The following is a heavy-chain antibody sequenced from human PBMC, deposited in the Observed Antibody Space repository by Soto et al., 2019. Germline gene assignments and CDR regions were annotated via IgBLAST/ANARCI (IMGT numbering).Heavy chain of an antibody. D-gene: IGHD3-10*01. Sequence: QVQLVESGGGVVQPGRSLRLSCAASGFTFSSYAMHWVRQAPGKGLEWVAVISYDGSNKYYADSVKGRFTVSRDNSKNTLYLQMNSLRAEDTAVYYSARADGSVSEYNWFDPWGQGTLVTVSS. CDR1: GFTFSSYA. J-gene: IGHJ5*02. V-gene: IGHV3-30-3*01. CDR3: ARADGSVSEYNWFDP. CDR2: ISYDGSNK.